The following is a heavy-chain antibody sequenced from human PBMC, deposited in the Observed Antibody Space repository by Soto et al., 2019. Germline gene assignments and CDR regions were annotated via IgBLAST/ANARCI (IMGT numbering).Heavy chain of an antibody. V-gene: IGHV3-9*01. CDR1: GFTFDDYA. CDR3: ARSSGYSSGFFDY. J-gene: IGHJ4*02. CDR2: ISWNSGSI. D-gene: IGHD6-19*01. Sequence: EVQLVESGGGLVQPGRSLRLSCAASGFTFDDYAMHWVRQAPGKGLEWVSGISWNSGSIGYADSVKGRFTISRDNAKNSLYLQMNSLTAEDTALYYCARSSGYSSGFFDYWGQGTLVTVSS.